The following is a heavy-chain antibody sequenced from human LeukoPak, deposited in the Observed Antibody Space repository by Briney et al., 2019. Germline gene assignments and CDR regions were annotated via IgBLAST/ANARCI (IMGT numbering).Heavy chain of an antibody. CDR3: ARDLFYYGSGSHNWFDP. CDR1: GGSISSSSYY. V-gene: IGHV4-39*07. J-gene: IGHJ5*02. CDR2: IYTSGST. D-gene: IGHD3-10*01. Sequence: SETLSLTCTVSGGSISSSSYYWGWIRQPPGKGLEWIGRIYTSGSTNYNPSLKSRVTMSVDTSKNQFSLKLSSVTAADTAVYYCARDLFYYGSGSHNWFDPWGQGTLVTVSS.